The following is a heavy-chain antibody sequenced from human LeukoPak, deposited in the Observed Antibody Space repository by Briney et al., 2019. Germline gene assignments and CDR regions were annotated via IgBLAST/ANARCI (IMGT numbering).Heavy chain of an antibody. V-gene: IGHV3-48*04. Sequence: GGSLRLSCAASGVTFSSDSMNWVRQAPGKGLEWGSYISSSSSTIYYADSVKGRFTISRDNAKNSLYLQMNSLRAEDTAVYYCARDPSGYYHEDLDYFDYWGQGALVTVSS. J-gene: IGHJ4*02. D-gene: IGHD3-3*01. CDR3: ARDPSGYYHEDLDYFDY. CDR2: ISSSSSTI. CDR1: GVTFSSDS.